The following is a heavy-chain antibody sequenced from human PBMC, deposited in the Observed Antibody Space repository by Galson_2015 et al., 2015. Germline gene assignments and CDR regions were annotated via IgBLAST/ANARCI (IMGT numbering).Heavy chain of an antibody. V-gene: IGHV4-4*02. CDR2: ISPSGTT. J-gene: IGHJ4*02. D-gene: IGHD2-15*01. CDR1: GDSISSNNW. CDR3: AGDLVVTALYY. Sequence: ETLSLTCAVSGDSISSNNWWTWVRQPPGKGLEWIGEISPSGTTNYNPSLKSRVTISIDKSQNKFSLELTSVTAADAAVYYCAGDLVVTALYYWGQGSLVTVSS.